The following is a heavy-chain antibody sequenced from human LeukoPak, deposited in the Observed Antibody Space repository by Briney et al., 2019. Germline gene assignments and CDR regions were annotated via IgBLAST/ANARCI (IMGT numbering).Heavy chain of an antibody. Sequence: PSETLSLTCTVSGGSISSGSYYWSWIRQPAGKGLEWIGRIYTSGSTNYNPSLKSRVTISVDTSKNQFSLKLSSVTAADTAVYYCARLTPPNDYWGQGTLVTVSS. CDR1: GGSISSGSYY. V-gene: IGHV4-61*02. CDR2: IYTSGST. CDR3: ARLTPPNDY. J-gene: IGHJ4*02.